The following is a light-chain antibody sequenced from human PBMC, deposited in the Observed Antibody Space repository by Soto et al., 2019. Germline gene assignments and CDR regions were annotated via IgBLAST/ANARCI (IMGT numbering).Light chain of an antibody. Sequence: DIQMTRSPSTLSGSVGDRVTITCRASQTISSWLSWYQQKPGKAPKPLIYKASTLKSGVPSRFSGSGSGTEFTLTISSLQPDDFETYYCQHYNSYSEAFGQGTKVDLK. CDR1: QTISSW. V-gene: IGKV1-5*03. CDR3: QHYNSYSEA. CDR2: KAS. J-gene: IGKJ1*01.